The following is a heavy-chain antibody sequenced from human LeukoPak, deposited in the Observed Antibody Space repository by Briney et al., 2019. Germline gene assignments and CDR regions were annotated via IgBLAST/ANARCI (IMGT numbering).Heavy chain of an antibody. CDR3: ARDFGGYSYGYDY. CDR1: GFTFSLYW. D-gene: IGHD5-18*01. V-gene: IGHV3-7*01. Sequence: PGGSLRLSCAASGFTFSLYWMTWVRQSPGKGLEWVANIKQDGSEKCYLDSVKGRFTISKDNAKNSLYLQMNGLRAEDTAVYYCARDFGGYSYGYDYWGQGTLVTVSS. CDR2: IKQDGSEK. J-gene: IGHJ4*02.